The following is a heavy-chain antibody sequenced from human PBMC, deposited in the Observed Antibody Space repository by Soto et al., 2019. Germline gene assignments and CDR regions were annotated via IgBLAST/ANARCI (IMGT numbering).Heavy chain of an antibody. V-gene: IGHV4-31*03. CDR3: ARPFYARASRDNWFDP. J-gene: IGHJ5*02. Sequence: PSETLSLTCTVSGGSISSYDYYWSWIRQHAAKGLEWIGYMSYSGSTYYNPSLRSRVTISIDTSKNQYSLNLASVTAADTAVYFCARPFYARASRDNWFDPWGQGTLVTVSS. D-gene: IGHD4-17*01. CDR1: GGSISSYDYY. CDR2: MSYSGST.